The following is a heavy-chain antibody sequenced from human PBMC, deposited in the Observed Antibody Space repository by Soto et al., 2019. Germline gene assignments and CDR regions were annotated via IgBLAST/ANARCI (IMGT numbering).Heavy chain of an antibody. V-gene: IGHV4-59*01. D-gene: IGHD4-17*01. Sequence: SETLSLTCTVSGGSINYSYWTWIQQPPGKGLEWIGYISYTGSANYNASLKSRLTISVDTSKNQFSLKLSSATAADTALYYCARVNYGDYYYGMDVWGQGTTVTVSS. CDR3: ARVNYGDYYYGMDV. CDR1: GGSINYSY. CDR2: ISYTGSA. J-gene: IGHJ6*02.